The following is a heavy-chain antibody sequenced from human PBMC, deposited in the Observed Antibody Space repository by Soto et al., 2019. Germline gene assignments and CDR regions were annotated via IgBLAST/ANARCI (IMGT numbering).Heavy chain of an antibody. V-gene: IGHV3-11*01. J-gene: IGHJ6*02. D-gene: IGHD3-10*01. CDR3: ARVRFGEWGYAMDV. Sequence: QVQLVESGGGLVKPGGSLRLSCAASGLTFSDCYMKWIRQAPGKGLEWVSYISSSGSSINYAGSVKGRFTISRDNAKNSLYVQMNSLRAEDTAMYYCARVRFGEWGYAMDVWGQGTTVTVSS. CDR2: ISSSGSSI. CDR1: GLTFSDCY.